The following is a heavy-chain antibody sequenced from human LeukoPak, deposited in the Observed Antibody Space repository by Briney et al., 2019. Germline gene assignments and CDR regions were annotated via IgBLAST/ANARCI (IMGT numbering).Heavy chain of an antibody. D-gene: IGHD1-26*01. CDR2: IYTSGST. CDR1: GGSISSGSYY. Sequence: SETLSLTCTVSGGSISSGSYYWSWIRQPAGKGLEWIGRIYTSGSTNYNPSLKSRVTISVDTSKNQFSLKLISVTAADTAVYYCARMGGSYYRFDYWGQGTLVTVSS. CDR3: ARMGGSYYRFDY. J-gene: IGHJ4*02. V-gene: IGHV4-61*02.